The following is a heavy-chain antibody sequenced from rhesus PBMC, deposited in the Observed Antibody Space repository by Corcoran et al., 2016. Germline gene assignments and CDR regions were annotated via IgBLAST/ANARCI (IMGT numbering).Heavy chain of an antibody. J-gene: IGHJ4*01. Sequence: EVQLVEPGAGLVQPGGSLRLSCAASGFTFSNSWMSWVRQAQGKGLERVARIKRKADGETADYAASVKGRFTISRDDSKNTLYLQMNSLKTEDTAVYYCTTLTSGYFDYWGQGVLVTVSS. D-gene: IGHD1-44*01. CDR2: IKRKADGETA. CDR3: TTLTSGYFDY. V-gene: IGHV3-30*02. CDR1: GFTFSNSW.